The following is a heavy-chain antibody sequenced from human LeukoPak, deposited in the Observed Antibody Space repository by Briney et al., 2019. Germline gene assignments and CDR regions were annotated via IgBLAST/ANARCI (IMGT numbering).Heavy chain of an antibody. CDR2: ISAYNGNT. CDR1: GYTFTSYG. Sequence: GASVKVSCKASGYTFTSYGINWVRQAPGQGLEWMGWISAYNGNTNYAQKLQGRVTMTTDTSTSTAYMELRSLRSDDTAVYYCAREKYYYDSSGYYPDAFDIWGQGTMVTVSS. D-gene: IGHD3-22*01. V-gene: IGHV1-18*01. J-gene: IGHJ3*02. CDR3: AREKYYYDSSGYYPDAFDI.